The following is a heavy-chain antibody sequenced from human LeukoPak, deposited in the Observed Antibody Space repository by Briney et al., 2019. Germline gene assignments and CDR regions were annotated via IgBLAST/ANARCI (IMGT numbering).Heavy chain of an antibody. V-gene: IGHV3-48*01. CDR2: ISSSSSTI. CDR3: ASPTFAN. J-gene: IGHJ4*02. CDR1: GFTFSSFG. Sequence: GGSLRLSCSASGFTFSSFGFHWVRQAPGKGLEWVSYISSSSSTIYYADSVKGRFTISRDNAKNSLYLQMNSLRAEDTAVYYCASPTFANWGQGTLVTVSS.